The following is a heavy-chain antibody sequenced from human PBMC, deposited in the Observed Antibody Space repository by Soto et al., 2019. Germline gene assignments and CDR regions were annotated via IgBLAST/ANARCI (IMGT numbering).Heavy chain of an antibody. Sequence: LQLQESGPGLVKPSETLSLTCTVSGGSISRSGYFWGWIRQPPGKGLEWIGSISYSGSTYYNPSLKSRVTISADTYKNQFSLKLSSVTAADTAIYYCARPMMWELDALDICGQGTMVTVSS. CDR1: GGSISRSGYF. V-gene: IGHV4-39*01. J-gene: IGHJ3*02. CDR2: ISYSGST. D-gene: IGHD1-26*01. CDR3: ARPMMWELDALDI.